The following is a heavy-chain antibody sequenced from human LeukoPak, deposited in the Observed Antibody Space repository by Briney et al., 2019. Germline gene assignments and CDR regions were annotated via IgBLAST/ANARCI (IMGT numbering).Heavy chain of an antibody. CDR1: GGSISSSSYY. CDR2: IYYSGST. J-gene: IGHJ4*02. CDR3: ARRPGYWDY. V-gene: IGHV4-39*01. Sequence: SETLSLTCAVSGGSISSSSYYWGWIRQPPGKGLEWIGSIYYSGSTYYNPSLKSRVTISVDTSKNQFSLKLSSVTAADTAVYYCARRPGYWDYWGQGTLVTVSS.